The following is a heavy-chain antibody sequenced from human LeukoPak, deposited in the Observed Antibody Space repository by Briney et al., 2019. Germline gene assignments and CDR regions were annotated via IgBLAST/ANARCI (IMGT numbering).Heavy chain of an antibody. Sequence: PGGSLRLSCAASGFTFSNSWMHWVRQAPGKGLVWVSRINSDGRSTVYADSVKGRFTISRDNAKNTLYLQMNSLRDEDTAVYYCARDRYSSGWFGYWGQGTLVIVSS. CDR2: INSDGRST. CDR3: ARDRYSSGWFGY. CDR1: GFTFSNSW. D-gene: IGHD6-19*01. J-gene: IGHJ4*02. V-gene: IGHV3-74*01.